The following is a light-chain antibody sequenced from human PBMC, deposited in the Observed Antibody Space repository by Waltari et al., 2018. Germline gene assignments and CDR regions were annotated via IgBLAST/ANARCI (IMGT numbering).Light chain of an antibody. CDR3: QQYYSTPLT. CDR2: WAS. Sequence: DIVMTQSPDSLALSLGERATINCRSSQSVVYSSNNKNYLAWYQQKPGQPPKLLIYWASTRESGGPDRFSGSGSGTDFTLTISSLQAEDVAVYYCQQYYSTPLTFGGGTKVEI. J-gene: IGKJ4*01. CDR1: QSVVYSSNNKNY. V-gene: IGKV4-1*01.